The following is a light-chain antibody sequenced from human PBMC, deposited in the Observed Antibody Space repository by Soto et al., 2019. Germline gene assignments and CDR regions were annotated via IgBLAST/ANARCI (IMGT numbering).Light chain of an antibody. CDR3: ATWDDSLNARGV. CDR2: NNN. CDR1: RSNIGNNA. Sequence: QSVLTQPPSASGTPGQRVTISCSGSRSNIGNNAVSWYQQFPGTAPKLLIYNNNQRPSGVPYRFSGSKSGTSASLAISGLQSEAEADYYCATWDDSLNARGVFGGGTKLTVL. V-gene: IGLV1-44*01. J-gene: IGLJ3*02.